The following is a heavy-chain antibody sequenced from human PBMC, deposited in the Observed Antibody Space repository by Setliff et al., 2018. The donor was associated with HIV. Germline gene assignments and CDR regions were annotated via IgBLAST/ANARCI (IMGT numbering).Heavy chain of an antibody. D-gene: IGHD3-16*01. CDR1: GGSISSGDYY. J-gene: IGHJ4*02. CDR3: AREGGTDRYFDY. Sequence: SETLSLTCTVSGGSISSGDYYWSWIRQPPGKGLEWIGNIYYSGSTYYNPSLKSRVTISLDTSKNQFSLKLSSVTAADTAVYYCAREGGTDRYFDYWGPGTPVTVSS. V-gene: IGHV4-30-4*08. CDR2: IYYSGST.